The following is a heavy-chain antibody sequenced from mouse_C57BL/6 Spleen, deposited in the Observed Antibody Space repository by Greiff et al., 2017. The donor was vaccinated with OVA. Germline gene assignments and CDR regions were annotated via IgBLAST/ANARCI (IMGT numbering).Heavy chain of an antibody. D-gene: IGHD1-1*01. V-gene: IGHV1-53*01. CDR2: INPSNGGT. J-gene: IGHJ2*01. Sequence: QVQLQQPGPELVKPGASVKLSCKASGYTFTSYWMHWVKQRPGQGLEWIGNINPSNGGTNYNEKFKSKATLTVDKSSSTAYMQLSSLTSEDSAVYYCARGARNYYGSSFFDCWGQGTTLTVSS. CDR1: GYTFTSYW. CDR3: ARGARNYYGSSFFDC.